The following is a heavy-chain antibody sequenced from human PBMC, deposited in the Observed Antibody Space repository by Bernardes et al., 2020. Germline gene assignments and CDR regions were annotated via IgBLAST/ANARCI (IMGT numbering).Heavy chain of an antibody. D-gene: IGHD4-17*01. V-gene: IGHV4-34*01. CDR3: ARGRLSSRLRAGGGAFDI. CDR1: GGSFSGYY. J-gene: IGHJ3*02. CDR2: INHSGST. Sequence: SETLSLTCAVYGGSFSGYYWSWIRQPPGKGLEWIGEINHSGSTNYNPSLKSRVTISVDTSKNQFSLKLSSVTAADTAVYYCARGRLSSRLRAGGGAFDIWGQGTMVTVSS.